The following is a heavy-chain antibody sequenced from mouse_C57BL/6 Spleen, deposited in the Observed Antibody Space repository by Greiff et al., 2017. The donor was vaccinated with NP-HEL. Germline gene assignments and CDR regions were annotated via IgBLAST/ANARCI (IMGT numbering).Heavy chain of an antibody. CDR2: IDPSDSYT. V-gene: IGHV1-69*01. D-gene: IGHD1-1*01. CDR3: AGSSYDWYFDV. CDR1: GYTFTSYW. Sequence: QVQLKQPGAELVMPGASVKLSCKASGYTFTSYWMHWVKQRPGQGLEWIGEIDPSDSYTNYNQKFKGKSTLTVDKSSSTAYMQLSSLTSEDSAVYYCAGSSYDWYFDVWGTGTTVTVSS. J-gene: IGHJ1*03.